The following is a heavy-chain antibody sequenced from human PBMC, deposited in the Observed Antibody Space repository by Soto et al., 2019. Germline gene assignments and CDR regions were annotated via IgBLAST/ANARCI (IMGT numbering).Heavy chain of an antibody. Sequence: GASVKVSCKASGGTFSSYAISWVRQAPGQGLEWMGGIIPIFGTANYAQKFQGRVTITADESTSTAYMELSSLRSEDTAVYYCARDCSSTSCYGKKFDYWGQGTLVTVSS. CDR3: ARDCSSTSCYGKKFDY. CDR2: IIPIFGTA. CDR1: GGTFSSYA. D-gene: IGHD2-2*01. V-gene: IGHV1-69*13. J-gene: IGHJ4*02.